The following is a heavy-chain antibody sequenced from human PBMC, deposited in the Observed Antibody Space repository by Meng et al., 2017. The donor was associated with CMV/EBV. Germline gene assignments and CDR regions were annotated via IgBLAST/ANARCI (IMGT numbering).Heavy chain of an antibody. J-gene: IGHJ4*02. Sequence: VQLRGAGPGLGNPSGTLSLTCTVSVGSISSYYWSWIRQPAGKGLEWIGRIYTSGSTNYNPSLKSRVTMSVDTSKNQFSLKLSSVTAADTAVYYCARVLRWNGVIDYWGQGTLVTVSS. V-gene: IGHV4-4*07. CDR2: IYTSGST. D-gene: IGHD4-23*01. CDR3: ARVLRWNGVIDY. CDR1: VGSISSYY.